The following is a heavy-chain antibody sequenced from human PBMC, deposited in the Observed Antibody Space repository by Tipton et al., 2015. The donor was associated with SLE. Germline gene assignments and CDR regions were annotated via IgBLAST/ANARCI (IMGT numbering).Heavy chain of an antibody. CDR2: ISSSSSYI. CDR1: GCTFSSYS. CDR3: AREVGSAYYYYYGMHV. J-gene: IGHJ6*02. Sequence: SLRLSCAASGCTFSSYSMNWVRQAPGKGLEWVSSISSSSSYIYYADSVKGRFTISRDNAKNSLYLQMNSLRAEDTAVQYCAREVGSAYYYYYGMHVWGQGTTVTVSS. V-gene: IGHV3-21*03. D-gene: IGHD1-1*01.